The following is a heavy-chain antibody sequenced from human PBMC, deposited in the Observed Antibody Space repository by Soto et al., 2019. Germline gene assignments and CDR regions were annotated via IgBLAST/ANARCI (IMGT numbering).Heavy chain of an antibody. Sequence: QVQLVQSGAEVKKSGASVKVSCKASGYTFTSHDINWVRQATGQGLEWMGWMNPNSGNTGYAQKFQGRVTMTRNTSISTAYMELSSLRSEDTAVYYCARWDDVDYARFDYWGKVTLVTVSS. J-gene: IGHJ4*02. CDR3: ARWDDVDYARFDY. CDR1: GYTFTSHD. D-gene: IGHD4-17*01. CDR2: MNPNSGNT. V-gene: IGHV1-8*01.